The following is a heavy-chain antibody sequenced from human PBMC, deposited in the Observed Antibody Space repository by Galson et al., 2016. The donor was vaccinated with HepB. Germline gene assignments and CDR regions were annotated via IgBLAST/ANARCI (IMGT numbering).Heavy chain of an antibody. CDR2: LDPDSGAT. V-gene: IGHV1-2*04. CDR1: GYTFTDYY. Sequence: SVKVSCKASGYTFTDYYIHWVRQAPGQGLEWLGWLDPDSGATNFAQKFQGWVTMTTDTSINTAYMGLSRLRSDDTAVYYCARGGPRYGSGSGPYIDYWGQGTLLTVSS. D-gene: IGHD3-10*01. J-gene: IGHJ4*02. CDR3: ARGGPRYGSGSGPYIDY.